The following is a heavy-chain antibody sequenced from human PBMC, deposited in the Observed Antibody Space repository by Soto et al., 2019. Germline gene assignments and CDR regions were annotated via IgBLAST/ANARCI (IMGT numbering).Heavy chain of an antibody. J-gene: IGHJ1*01. CDR1: GGSISSGGYY. CDR3: ASTRYIVVVTAIRGFYFQH. D-gene: IGHD2-21*02. CDR2: IYYSGST. Sequence: SETLSLTCTVSGGSISSGGYYWSWIRQHPGKGLEWIGYIYYSGSTYYNPSLKSRVTISVDTSKNQFSLKLSSVTAADTAVYYCASTRYIVVVTAIRGFYFQHWGQGTLVTVSS. V-gene: IGHV4-31*03.